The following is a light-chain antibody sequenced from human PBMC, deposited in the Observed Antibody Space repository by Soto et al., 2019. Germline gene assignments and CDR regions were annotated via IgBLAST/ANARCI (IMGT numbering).Light chain of an antibody. CDR1: QSISSW. CDR2: KAS. J-gene: IGKJ1*01. CDR3: QQYNSLWT. V-gene: IGKV1-5*03. Sequence: DIQMTQSPSTLSASVGDRVTITCRASQSISSWLAWYQQKPGKAPKLLIYKASSVESVVPSRFSGSGSGTEFTLTISSLQPDDFASYYGQQYNSLWTFGQGTKVEIK.